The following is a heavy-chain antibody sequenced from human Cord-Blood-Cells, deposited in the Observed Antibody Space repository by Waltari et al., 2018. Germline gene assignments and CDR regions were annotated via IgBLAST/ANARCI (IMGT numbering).Heavy chain of an antibody. D-gene: IGHD3-16*02. Sequence: QVQLQQWGAGLLKPSETLSLTCAVYGGSFSGYSWSWVRQPPGKGLEWIGEINHSGSNNYNPSLKRRVTISVDTSKNQFSLKLSSVTAADTAVYYCARDRRAFDYWGQGTLVTVSS. CDR2: INHSGSN. V-gene: IGHV4-34*01. CDR1: GGSFSGYS. CDR3: ARDRRAFDY. J-gene: IGHJ4*02.